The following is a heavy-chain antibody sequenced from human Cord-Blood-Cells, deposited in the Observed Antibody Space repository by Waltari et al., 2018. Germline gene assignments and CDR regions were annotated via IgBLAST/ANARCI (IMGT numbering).Heavy chain of an antibody. V-gene: IGHV3-7*01. CDR3: ARDQLPFDY. CDR2: IKQDGSEK. D-gene: IGHD1-1*01. Sequence: EVQLVESGGGLVQPGGSLRLSCAASGFPFSSYWMSWVRQAPGKGLEWVAKIKQDGSEKYYVDSVKGRFTISRDNAKNSLYLQMNSLRAEDTAVYYCARDQLPFDYWGQGTLVTVSS. CDR1: GFPFSSYW. J-gene: IGHJ4*02.